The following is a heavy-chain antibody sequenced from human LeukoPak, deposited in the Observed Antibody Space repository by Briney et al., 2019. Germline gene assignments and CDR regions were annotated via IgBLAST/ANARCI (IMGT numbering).Heavy chain of an antibody. CDR2: TSSSDAGT. D-gene: IGHD2-21*01. CDR3: XKAXAXSXXGVYCYPFDH. Sequence: SLRXXCAASGFTLSSYAMSWVRQAPGKGLEWVSATSSSDAGTYYAESVRGRFTISRDNSKNTLFLQMNSLRAEDAAVYYCXKAXAXSXXGVYCYPFDHWGQGTLVTVSS. V-gene: IGHV3-23*01. CDR1: GFTLSSYA. J-gene: IGHJ4*02.